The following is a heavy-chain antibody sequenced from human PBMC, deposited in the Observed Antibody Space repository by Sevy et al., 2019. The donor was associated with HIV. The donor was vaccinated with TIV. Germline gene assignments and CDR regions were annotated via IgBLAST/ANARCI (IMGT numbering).Heavy chain of an antibody. V-gene: IGHV4-39*01. CDR2: IYYSGST. D-gene: IGHD3-16*02. CDR1: GGSISSSSYY. CDR3: AGRLRLGDLSSTSKGDY. Sequence: SETLSLTCTVSGGSISSSSYYWGWIRQPPGKGLEWIGSIYYSGSTYYNPSLKSRVTISVDTSKNQFSLKLSSVTAADTAVYYCAGRLRLGDLSSTSKGDYWGQGTLVTVSS. J-gene: IGHJ4*02.